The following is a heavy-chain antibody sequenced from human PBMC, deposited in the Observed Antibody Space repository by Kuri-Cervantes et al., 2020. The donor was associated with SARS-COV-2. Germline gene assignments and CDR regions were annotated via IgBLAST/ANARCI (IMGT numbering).Heavy chain of an antibody. D-gene: IGHD2-2*01. J-gene: IGHJ4*02. CDR1: GGSFSGYY. CDR2: INHSGNT. Sequence: SESLSLTCVVYGGSFSGYYWSWIRQPPGKGLEWIGEINHSGNTKYNPSLKSRVTISVDTSKNQFFLRLSSVTAADTAVYYCASIGFCSSTGWFVGWGDYWGQGTLVTVSS. CDR3: ASIGFCSSTGWFVGWGDY. V-gene: IGHV4-34*01.